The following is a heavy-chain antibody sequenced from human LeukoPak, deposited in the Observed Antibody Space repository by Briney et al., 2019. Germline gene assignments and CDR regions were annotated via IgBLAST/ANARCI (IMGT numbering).Heavy chain of an antibody. J-gene: IGHJ4*02. CDR2: ISDSGGNT. D-gene: IGHD3-16*01. CDR1: GFTFSSYA. Sequence: GGSLRLSCAASGFTFSSYAMTWVRQAPGKGLGWVSTISDSGGNTYYADSVAGRFTISRGNSRDTLYLQMNGLRADDTAVYFCARGGFLGPDYWGQGTLVTVSS. V-gene: IGHV3-23*01. CDR3: ARGGFLGPDY.